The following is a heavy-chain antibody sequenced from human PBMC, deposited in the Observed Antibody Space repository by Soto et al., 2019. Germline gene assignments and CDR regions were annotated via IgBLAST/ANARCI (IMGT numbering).Heavy chain of an antibody. V-gene: IGHV3-23*01. CDR1: WFTFCSYA. J-gene: IGHJ6*02. CDR2: IRGSGGST. Sequence: GGALRLSCAAPWFTFCSYAMSWGRPAPGEGVEGGSAIRGSGGSTYYADSVKGRFTTSRDNSKNTLYLHMNSLRSEDTGVYYCARGDREDILVVVGARPGEYGIDIWGQGTTVTVSS. D-gene: IGHD2-15*01. CDR3: ARGDREDILVVVGARPGEYGIDI.